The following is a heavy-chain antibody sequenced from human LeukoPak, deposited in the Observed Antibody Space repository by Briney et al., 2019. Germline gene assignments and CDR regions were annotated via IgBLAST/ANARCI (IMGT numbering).Heavy chain of an antibody. Sequence: SETLSLTCTVSGGSFSSGNYYWSWIRQPPGKGLEWIGYIYYSGSTNYNPSLKSRVTISVDTSKNQFSLKLSSVTAADTAVYYCARTVRGVINWFDPWGQGTLVTVSS. J-gene: IGHJ5*02. CDR2: IYYSGST. CDR1: GGSFSSGNYY. CDR3: ARTVRGVINWFDP. V-gene: IGHV4-61*01. D-gene: IGHD3-10*01.